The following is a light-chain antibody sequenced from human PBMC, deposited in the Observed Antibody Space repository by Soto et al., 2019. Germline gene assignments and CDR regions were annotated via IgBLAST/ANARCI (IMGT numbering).Light chain of an antibody. Sequence: QSALTQPASVSGSPGQSITISCPGTSSDVGSYNLVSWYQQHPGKAPKLMIYEGSKRPSGVSNRFSGSKSGNTASLTISGLQAEDEADYYCCSYAGSSTWVFGTGTKLTVL. CDR3: CSYAGSSTWV. J-gene: IGLJ1*01. CDR1: SSDVGSYNL. V-gene: IGLV2-23*01. CDR2: EGS.